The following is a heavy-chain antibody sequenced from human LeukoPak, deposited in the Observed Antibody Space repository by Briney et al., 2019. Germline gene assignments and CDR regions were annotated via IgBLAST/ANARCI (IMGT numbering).Heavy chain of an antibody. CDR3: ARGRANGVCCFDY. Sequence: SVKVSCKASGGTFSSYTISWVRQAPGQGLEWMGRIIPILGIANYAQKFQGRVTITADKSTSTAYMELSSLRSEDTAVYYCARGRANGVCCFDYWGQGNLVTVSS. CDR1: GGTFSSYT. CDR2: IIPILGIA. D-gene: IGHD2-8*01. J-gene: IGHJ4*02. V-gene: IGHV1-69*02.